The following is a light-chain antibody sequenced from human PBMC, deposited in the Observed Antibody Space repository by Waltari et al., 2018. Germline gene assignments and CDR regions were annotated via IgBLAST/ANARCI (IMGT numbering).Light chain of an antibody. Sequence: DIQLTQSPSFLSASVGDRVTITCRASQGISSYFVWSQQKPGKAPMVLIYAASTLQSGVPSRFSGSGSGTEFTLTISSLQPEDFATYYCQQLISYPYTFGQGTKLEIK. V-gene: IGKV1-9*01. J-gene: IGKJ2*01. CDR1: QGISSY. CDR3: QQLISYPYT. CDR2: AAS.